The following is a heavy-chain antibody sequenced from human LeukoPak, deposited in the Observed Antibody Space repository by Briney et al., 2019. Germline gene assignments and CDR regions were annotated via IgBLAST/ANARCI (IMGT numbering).Heavy chain of an antibody. V-gene: IGHV3-21*01. CDR1: GFTFNVYS. Sequence: GGSLRLSCAASGFTFNVYSMNWVRQAPGKGLEWVSSISSNSKYIYYADSMRGRFTVSRDNAKNSLFVQLNSLRAEDTAVYYCARDSSDFDYWGQGTLVTVSS. CDR3: ARDSSDFDY. CDR2: ISSNSKYI. J-gene: IGHJ4*02. D-gene: IGHD3-22*01.